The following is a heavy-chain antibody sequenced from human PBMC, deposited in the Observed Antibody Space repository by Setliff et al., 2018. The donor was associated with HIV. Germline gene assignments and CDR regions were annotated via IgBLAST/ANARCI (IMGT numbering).Heavy chain of an antibody. D-gene: IGHD5-18*01. CDR1: GYNFITYW. Sequence: PGESLKISCKGSGYNFITYWIAWVRQMPGKGLECMGMIYPADSKTTYSPSFQGQVTISVDKSIRAAYLQWSSLKASDTGMFYCARLGPIQLWPRDCWFDPWGQGTLVTVSS. CDR2: IYPADSKT. J-gene: IGHJ5*02. CDR3: ARLGPIQLWPRDCWFDP. V-gene: IGHV5-51*01.